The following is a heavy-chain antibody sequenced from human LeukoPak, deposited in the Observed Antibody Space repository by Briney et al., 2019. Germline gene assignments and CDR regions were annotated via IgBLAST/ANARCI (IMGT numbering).Heavy chain of an antibody. V-gene: IGHV3-23*01. D-gene: IGHD5-24*01. CDR2: ISGSGGST. CDR3: AKDRHRSRDGYYPVFDY. J-gene: IGHJ4*02. CDR1: GFTFSSYA. Sequence: GGSLRLSCAASGFTFSSYAMSWVRQSRGKGLEWVSAISGSGGSTYYADSVKGRFTISRDNSKNTLYLQINSLRAEDTAVYYCAKDRHRSRDGYYPVFDYWGQGTLVTVSS.